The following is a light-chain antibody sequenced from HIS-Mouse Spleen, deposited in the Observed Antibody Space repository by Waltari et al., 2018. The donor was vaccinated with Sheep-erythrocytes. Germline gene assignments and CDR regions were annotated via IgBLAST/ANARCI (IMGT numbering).Light chain of an antibody. CDR2: DVS. J-gene: IGLJ1*01. CDR1: SRDVGGYDY. Sequence: QSVLTQPRSVSGSPGQSVTISCTGTSRDVGGYDYVSWYQQHPGKAPKLMIYDVSKRPSGVPDRFSGSKSGNTASLTISGLQAEDEADYYCCSYAGSYNHVFATGTKVTVL. V-gene: IGLV2-11*01. CDR3: CSYAGSYNHV.